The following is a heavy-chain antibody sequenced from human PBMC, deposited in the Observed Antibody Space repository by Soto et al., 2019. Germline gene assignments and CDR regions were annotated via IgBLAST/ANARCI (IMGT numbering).Heavy chain of an antibody. V-gene: IGHV3-48*03. CDR1: GFSFSGFE. CDR2: ISTIDIV. CDR3: ARSLSKSVGYYFDY. D-gene: IGHD3-16*02. Sequence: GSLRLSCAASGFSFSGFEMNWVRQAPGKGLEWISYISTIDIVYYADSVKGRFTISRDIAKNSLSLQMNSLRAEDTAAYYCARSLSKSVGYYFDYWGQGVLVTVSS. J-gene: IGHJ4*02.